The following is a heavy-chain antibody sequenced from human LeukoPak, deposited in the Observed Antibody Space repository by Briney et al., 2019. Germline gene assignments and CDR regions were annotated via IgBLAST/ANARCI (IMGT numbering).Heavy chain of an antibody. CDR3: AKGTYYFDSSGSKHLDY. CDR2: ISWNSGSI. Sequence: GGSLRLSCAASGFTFSSSAMTWVRQAPGKGLEWVSGISWNSGSIGYADSVKGRFTISRDSAKNSLYPQMNSLRAEDTALYYCAKGTYYFDSSGSKHLDYWGQGTLVTVSS. J-gene: IGHJ4*02. D-gene: IGHD3-22*01. V-gene: IGHV3-9*01. CDR1: GFTFSSSA.